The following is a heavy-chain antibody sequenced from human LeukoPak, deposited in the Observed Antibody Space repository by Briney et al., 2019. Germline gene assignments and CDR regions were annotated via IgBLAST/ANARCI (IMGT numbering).Heavy chain of an antibody. CDR2: IWYGGSNK. J-gene: IGHJ4*02. Sequence: GGSLRLSCAASGFTVSSNYMSWVRQAPGKGLECVAVIWYGGSNKYYADSVKGRFTISRDNSKNTLYLQMNSLRAEDTAVYYCAKDRAFGVVPAASSSHKYWGQGTLVTVSS. D-gene: IGHD2-2*01. CDR3: AKDRAFGVVPAASSSHKY. CDR1: GFTVSSNY. V-gene: IGHV3-33*06.